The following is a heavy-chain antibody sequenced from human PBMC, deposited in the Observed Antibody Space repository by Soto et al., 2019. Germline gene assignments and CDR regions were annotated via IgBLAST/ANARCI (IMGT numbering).Heavy chain of an antibody. D-gene: IGHD3-16*02. CDR3: AKVWIWGSYRPDPVF. CDR2: ISGSGGST. V-gene: IGHV3-23*01. CDR1: GFTFSSYA. J-gene: IGHJ4*02. Sequence: GVSLRLSCAASGFTFSSYAMSWVRQAPGKGLEWVSAISGSGGSTYYADSVKGRFTISRDNTKNTLYLQMNSLRAEDTAVYYCAKVWIWGSYRPDPVFWGQGPLVTVSS.